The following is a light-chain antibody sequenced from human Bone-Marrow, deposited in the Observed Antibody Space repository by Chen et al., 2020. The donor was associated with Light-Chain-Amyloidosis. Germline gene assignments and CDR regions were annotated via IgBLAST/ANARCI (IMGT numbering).Light chain of an antibody. CDR3: SSYTITNTLV. CDR2: EVT. Sequence: QSALPQPDSDPGSPGQSMTISSTGPRSHVGGDNHVSWYHQHPDKAPKLMIYEVTNRPSWVPDRFSGSKSDNTASLTISGLQTEDEADYFCSSYTITNTLVFGSGTRVTVL. J-gene: IGLJ1*01. V-gene: IGLV2-14*01. CDR1: RSHVGGDNH.